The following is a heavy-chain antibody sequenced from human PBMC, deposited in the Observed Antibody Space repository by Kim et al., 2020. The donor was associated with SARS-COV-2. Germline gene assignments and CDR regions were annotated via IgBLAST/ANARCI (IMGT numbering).Heavy chain of an antibody. CDR1: GGSISSSSYY. CDR2: IYYSGST. D-gene: IGHD2-15*01. J-gene: IGHJ3*02. V-gene: IGHV4-39*07. Sequence: SETLSLTCTVSGGSISSSSYYWGWIRQPPGKGLEWIGSIYYSGSTYYNPSLKSRVTISVDTSKNQFSLKLSSVTAADTAVYYCARDAYCSGGSCLTDAFDIWGQGTMVTVSS. CDR3: ARDAYCSGGSCLTDAFDI.